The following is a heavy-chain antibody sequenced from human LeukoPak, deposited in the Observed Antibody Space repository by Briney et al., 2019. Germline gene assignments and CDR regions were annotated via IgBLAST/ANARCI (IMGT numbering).Heavy chain of an antibody. D-gene: IGHD3-10*01. J-gene: IGHJ3*02. CDR3: ARGRSITLLRGVAMSDGFDI. Sequence: PGGSLRLSCAASGFSFSSYWMHWVRQAPGKGLVWVSRINGDGSSTRYADSVKGRFTISRDNAKNTLYLQMNGLRAEDTALYYCARGRSITLLRGVAMSDGFDIWGQGAMVAVSS. CDR1: GFSFSSYW. CDR2: INGDGSST. V-gene: IGHV3-74*01.